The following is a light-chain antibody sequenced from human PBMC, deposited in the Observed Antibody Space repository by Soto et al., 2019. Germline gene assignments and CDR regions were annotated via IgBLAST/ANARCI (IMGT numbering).Light chain of an antibody. J-gene: IGKJ3*01. CDR3: QQRTTWLG. V-gene: IGKV3D-11*01. Sequence: EIVLTQSPATLSLSPGERATLSCRASQGISTQLAWYQQKPGQAPRLLIYDASNRATGIPARFSGGGSGTDFTLTISSLEPEDFAVYYCQQRTTWLGFGPGTKVDVK. CDR2: DAS. CDR1: QGISTQ.